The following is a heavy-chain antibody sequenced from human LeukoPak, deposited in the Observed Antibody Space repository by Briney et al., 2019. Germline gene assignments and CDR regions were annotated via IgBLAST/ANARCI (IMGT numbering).Heavy chain of an antibody. Sequence: PSETLSLTCTVSGGSISSYYWSWIRQPPGKGLEWIGYIYYSGSTNYNPSLKSRVTISVDTSKNQFSLKLSSVTATDTAVYYCARDPHGGMDVWGQGTTVTVSS. V-gene: IGHV4-59*12. CDR2: IYYSGST. CDR3: ARDPHGGMDV. J-gene: IGHJ6*02. CDR1: GGSISSYY.